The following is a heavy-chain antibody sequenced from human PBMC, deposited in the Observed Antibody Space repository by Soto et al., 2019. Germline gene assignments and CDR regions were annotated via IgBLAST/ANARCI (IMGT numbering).Heavy chain of an antibody. CDR1: GFNFDDYT. D-gene: IGHD2-21*02. V-gene: IGHV3-43*01. CDR2: ISWDGGST. Sequence: EVQLVESGGDVVQPGGYLRLSCAASGFNFDDYTMHWVRQAPGKGLEWVSLISWDGGSTYYADSVKGRFNISRDNSKNSLYLQMNSLRTEDTALYYCAKAGVPIVVVTAMAFDMWGQGTMVTVSS. CDR3: AKAGVPIVVVTAMAFDM. J-gene: IGHJ3*02.